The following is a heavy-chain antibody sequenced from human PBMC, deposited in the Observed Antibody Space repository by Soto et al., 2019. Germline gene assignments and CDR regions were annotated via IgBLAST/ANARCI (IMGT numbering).Heavy chain of an antibody. CDR3: ARDRITPYGARKLSYFDY. Sequence: SETLSLTCTVSGGSISNSSFFWGWIRQPPGKGLEWMGSIYYSGTTYNNPSLKSRITISVDTSENQLSLKLRSVTAADTAVYYCARDRITPYGARKLSYFDYWGQGTPVTVSS. V-gene: IGHV4-39*02. J-gene: IGHJ4*02. CDR2: IYYSGTT. D-gene: IGHD1-1*01. CDR1: GGSISNSSFF.